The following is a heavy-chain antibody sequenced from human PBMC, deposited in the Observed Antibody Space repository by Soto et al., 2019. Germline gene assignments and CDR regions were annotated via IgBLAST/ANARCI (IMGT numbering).Heavy chain of an antibody. D-gene: IGHD6-19*01. CDR3: ARTPGRYSSGWYDSNYYYYGMDV. J-gene: IGHJ6*02. CDR2: ISYDGSNK. Sequence: PGGSLRLSCAASKSIFTGYGMHWVRQTPGKGLEWVAVISYDGSNKYYADSVKGRFTISRDNSKNTLYLQMNSLRAEDTAVYYCARTPGRYSSGWYDSNYYYYGMDVWGQGTTVTVSS. CDR1: KSIFTGYG. V-gene: IGHV3-30*19.